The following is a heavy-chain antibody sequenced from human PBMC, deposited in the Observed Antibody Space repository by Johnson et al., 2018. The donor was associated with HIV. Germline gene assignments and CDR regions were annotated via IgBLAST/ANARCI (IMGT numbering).Heavy chain of an antibody. Sequence: QVQLVESGGGVVQPGGSLRLSCAASGFPFSNYGMHWVRQAPGKGLEWVAFIRYDGSNKYYVDSVKGRFTISRDNAKNSLYLQMNSLRAEDTAVYYCARARAYSGYDDAFNMWGRGTKVTVSS. V-gene: IGHV3-30*02. D-gene: IGHD5-12*01. J-gene: IGHJ3*02. CDR2: IRYDGSNK. CDR3: ARARAYSGYDDAFNM. CDR1: GFPFSNYG.